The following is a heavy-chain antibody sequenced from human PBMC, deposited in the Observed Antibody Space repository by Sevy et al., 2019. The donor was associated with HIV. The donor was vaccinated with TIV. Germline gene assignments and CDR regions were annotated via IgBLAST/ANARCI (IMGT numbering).Heavy chain of an antibody. J-gene: IGHJ4*02. Sequence: GGSLRLSCVVSGLTISRDSMNWVRQAPGKGLEWLAYISSSSRTIYYADSVEGRLTISRDNDKKSVFLQMNNLRDEDSATYYCARDVDTPFVRSFDSWGQGTLVTVSS. CDR3: ARDVDTPFVRSFDS. V-gene: IGHV3-48*02. D-gene: IGHD5-18*01. CDR1: GLTISRDS. CDR2: ISSSSRTI.